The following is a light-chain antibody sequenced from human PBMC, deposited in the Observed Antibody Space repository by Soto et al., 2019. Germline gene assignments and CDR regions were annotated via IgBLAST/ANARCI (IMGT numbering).Light chain of an antibody. J-gene: IGLJ1*01. CDR1: RSDVGGYNF. CDR2: DVS. V-gene: IGLV2-14*01. Sequence: QSALTQPASVSGSPGQSITISCTGTRSDVGGYNFVSWYQQHPGKAPKLMIYDVSNRPSGVSNRFSGSESGNTASLTISGLQAEDEADYYCSSYRSSSTGVFGTGTKVTVL. CDR3: SSYRSSSTGV.